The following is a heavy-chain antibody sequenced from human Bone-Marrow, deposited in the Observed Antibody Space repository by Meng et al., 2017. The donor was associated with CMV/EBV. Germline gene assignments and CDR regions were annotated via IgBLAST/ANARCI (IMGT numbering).Heavy chain of an antibody. CDR3: ASLYGDSSVWYLDL. D-gene: IGHD4-17*01. J-gene: IGHJ2*01. Sequence: QVQLQESGPGLVKPSQTLSLTCTVSGGSISSGKHYWSWIRQHPGKGLEYIGYIYYSGSTYYNPSLKSRVIISVDTSKNQFSLRLNSVTAADTAVYYCASLYGDSSVWYLDLWGRGTLVTVSS. V-gene: IGHV4-31*03. CDR2: IYYSGST. CDR1: GGSISSGKHY.